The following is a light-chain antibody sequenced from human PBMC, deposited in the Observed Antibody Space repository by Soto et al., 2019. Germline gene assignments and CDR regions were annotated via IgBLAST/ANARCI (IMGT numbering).Light chain of an antibody. V-gene: IGKV4-1*01. Sequence: DIVMTQSPDSLAVSLGERATINCKSSQSVLYSPSNKNYLAWYQQKPGQSPKLLIYWASTRESGVPDRFSGSGSGTDFTLTISSLQAEDVAVYYCQQYCDDPWTFGQGTKVEVK. CDR1: QSVLYSPSNKNY. CDR2: WAS. J-gene: IGKJ1*01. CDR3: QQYCDDPWT.